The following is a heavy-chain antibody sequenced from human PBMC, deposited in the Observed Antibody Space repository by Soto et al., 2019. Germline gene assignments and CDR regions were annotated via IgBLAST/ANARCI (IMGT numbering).Heavy chain of an antibody. D-gene: IGHD2-2*01. Sequence: GGSLSLSCAASGFTFSSYAMSWVRQAPGKGLEWVSAISGSGGSTYYADSAKGRFTISRDNSKNTLYLQMNSLRAEDTAVYYCAKDRVIFGYCSSTSCYGALDYWGQGTLVTVSS. CDR2: ISGSGGST. J-gene: IGHJ4*02. CDR3: AKDRVIFGYCSSTSCYGALDY. CDR1: GFTFSSYA. V-gene: IGHV3-23*01.